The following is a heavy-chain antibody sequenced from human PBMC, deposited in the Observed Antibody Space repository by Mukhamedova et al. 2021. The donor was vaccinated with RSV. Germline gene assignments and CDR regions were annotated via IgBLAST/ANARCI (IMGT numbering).Heavy chain of an antibody. V-gene: IGHV4-34*01. Sequence: IRQPPGKGLEWIGEINHSGSTNYNPSLKSRVTISVDTSKNQFSLKLSSVTAADTAVYYCAILGRFYSSSSGDAFDIWGKGTMVTV. D-gene: IGHD6-6*01. CDR3: AILGRFYSSSSGDAFDI. CDR2: INHSGST. J-gene: IGHJ3*02.